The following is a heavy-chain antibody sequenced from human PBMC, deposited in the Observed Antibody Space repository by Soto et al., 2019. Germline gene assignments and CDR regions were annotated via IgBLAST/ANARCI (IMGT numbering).Heavy chain of an antibody. J-gene: IGHJ4*02. Sequence: QVPLVQSGAEVKKPGASVKVSCKASGYTFTSYGISWVRQAPGQGLEWMGWISAYNGNTNYAQKLQGRVTMTTDTSTSTAYMELRSLRSDDTAVYYCARDTLRYFDWLYPFDYWGQGTLVTVSS. CDR1: GYTFTSYG. D-gene: IGHD3-9*01. CDR3: ARDTLRYFDWLYPFDY. V-gene: IGHV1-18*01. CDR2: ISAYNGNT.